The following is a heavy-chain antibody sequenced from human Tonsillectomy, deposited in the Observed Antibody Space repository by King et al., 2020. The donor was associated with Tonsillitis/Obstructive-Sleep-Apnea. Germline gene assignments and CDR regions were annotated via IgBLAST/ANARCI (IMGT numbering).Heavy chain of an antibody. CDR3: ASTDLNYFDY. V-gene: IGHV4-59*01. J-gene: IGHJ4*02. CDR1: GGSISSYY. CDR2: IYYSGST. Sequence: QLQESGPGLVKPSETLSLTCTVSGGSISSYYWSWIRQPPGKGLEWIVYIYYSGSTNYNPSLKSRVTISADTSKNQFSLKLSSVTAADTAVYYFASTDLNYFDYWGQGTLVTVSS.